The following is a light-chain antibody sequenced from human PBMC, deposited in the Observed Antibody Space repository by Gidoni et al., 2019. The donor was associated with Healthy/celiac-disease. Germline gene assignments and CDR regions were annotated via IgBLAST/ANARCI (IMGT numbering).Light chain of an antibody. Sequence: QPASVSGSPGQSITISCTGTSSDVGGYNYVSWYQQHPGKAPKLMIYEVSNRPSGVSNRFSGSKSGNTASLTISGLQAEDEADYYCSSYTSSSTYYVFGTGTKVTVL. CDR3: SSYTSSSTYYV. J-gene: IGLJ1*01. V-gene: IGLV2-14*01. CDR2: EVS. CDR1: SSDVGGYNY.